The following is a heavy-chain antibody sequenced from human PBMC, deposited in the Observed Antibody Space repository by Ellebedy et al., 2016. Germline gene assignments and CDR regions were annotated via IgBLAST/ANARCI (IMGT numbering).Heavy chain of an antibody. D-gene: IGHD3-3*01. V-gene: IGHV3-49*03. J-gene: IGHJ4*02. Sequence: GGSLRLXXTSSGFTFGDYAMSWFRQAPGKGLEWVGFIRSKTYGGTTEYAASVKGRFTISRDDSKGIAYLQMNSLKTEDTAVYYCTRVFRVFWSGYPDYWGQGTLVTVSS. CDR3: TRVFRVFWSGYPDY. CDR2: IRSKTYGGTT. CDR1: GFTFGDYA.